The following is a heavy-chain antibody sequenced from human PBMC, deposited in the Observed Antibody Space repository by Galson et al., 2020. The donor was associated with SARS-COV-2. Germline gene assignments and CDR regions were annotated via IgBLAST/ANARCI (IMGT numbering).Heavy chain of an antibody. Sequence: SETLSLTCAVLSGDSITGGYYWGWIRQPPGKGLEWIGSVYHSGDTYYNPSLKSRVTISVDTSKNQFSLKLRSVTAADTAVYYCARCGDTSRVSSDFWGQGTLVTVSS. J-gene: IGHJ4*02. V-gene: IGHV4-38-2*01. D-gene: IGHD3-10*01. CDR2: VYHSGDT. CDR1: GDSITGGYY. CDR3: ARCGDTSRVSSDF.